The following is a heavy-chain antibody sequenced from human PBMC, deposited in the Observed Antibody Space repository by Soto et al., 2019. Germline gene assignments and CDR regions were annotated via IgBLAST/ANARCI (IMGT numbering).Heavy chain of an antibody. J-gene: IGHJ4*02. D-gene: IGHD3-10*01. CDR2: IWYDGSNK. CDR3: ARDSYYGSGTPFDY. V-gene: IGHV3-33*01. CDR1: GFTFSSYG. Sequence: QVQLVGSGGGVVQPGRSLRLSCAASGFTFSSYGMHWVRQAPGKGLEWVAVIWYDGSNKYYADSVKGRFTISRDNSKNTLYLQMNSLRAEDTAVYYCARDSYYGSGTPFDYWGQGTLVTVSS.